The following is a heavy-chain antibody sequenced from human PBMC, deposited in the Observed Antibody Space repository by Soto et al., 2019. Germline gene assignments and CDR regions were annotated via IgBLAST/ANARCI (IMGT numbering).Heavy chain of an antibody. V-gene: IGHV1-69*01. CDR3: ARVGCSSTSCSYTYYYGMDV. CDR2: IIPIFGTA. CDR1: GCTFSSYA. J-gene: IGHJ6*02. D-gene: IGHD2-2*01. Sequence: QVQLVQSGAEVKKPGSSVKVSCKASGCTFSSYAISWVRQAPGQGLEWLGGIIPIFGTANYAQKFQGRVTITADETTSTAYMELSSRRSEDTAVYYCARVGCSSTSCSYTYYYGMDVWGQGTTVTVSS.